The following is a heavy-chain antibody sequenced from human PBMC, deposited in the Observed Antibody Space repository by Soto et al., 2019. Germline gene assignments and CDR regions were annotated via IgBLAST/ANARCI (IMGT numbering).Heavy chain of an antibody. J-gene: IGHJ4*02. CDR1: GGSINDFY. CDR2: IYYSGST. Sequence: SETLSLTCPVSGGSINDFYWSWIRQPPGKGLEWIGYIYYSGSTDYNPSLKGRVTISVDTSKNQFSLKLRSVTAADTAVYYCARVGGVAARTFDYWGQGTLVTVSS. V-gene: IGHV4-59*01. CDR3: ARVGGVAARTFDY. D-gene: IGHD6-6*01.